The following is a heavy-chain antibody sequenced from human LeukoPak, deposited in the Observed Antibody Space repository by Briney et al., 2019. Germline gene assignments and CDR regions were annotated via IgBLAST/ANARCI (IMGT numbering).Heavy chain of an antibody. CDR3: ARVYCSGGSCYLYYFDY. V-gene: IGHV1-2*06. D-gene: IGHD2-15*01. J-gene: IGHJ4*02. Sequence: ASVKVSCKASGYTFTGYYMHWVRQAPGQGREWMGRINPNSGGTNYAQKFQGRVTMTRDTSISTAYMELSRLRSDDTAVYYCARVYCSGGSCYLYYFDYWGQGTLVTVSS. CDR1: GYTFTGYY. CDR2: INPNSGGT.